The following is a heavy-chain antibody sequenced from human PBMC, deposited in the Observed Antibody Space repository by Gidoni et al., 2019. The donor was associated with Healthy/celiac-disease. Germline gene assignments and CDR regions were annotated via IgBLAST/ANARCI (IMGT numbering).Heavy chain of an antibody. CDR3: ARTRVGGSGWTPFAY. D-gene: IGHD6-19*01. J-gene: IGHJ4*02. V-gene: IGHV4-4*02. Sequence: QVQLQESGPGLVKPSGTLSLTCAVSGGSIRSSNWWSWVRQPPGNGLEWIGEIYHSGSTTYNPSLKSRVPISVDKSKTQFSLKLSSVTAADTAVYYCARTRVGGSGWTPFAYWGQGTLVTVSS. CDR2: IYHSGST. CDR1: GGSIRSSNW.